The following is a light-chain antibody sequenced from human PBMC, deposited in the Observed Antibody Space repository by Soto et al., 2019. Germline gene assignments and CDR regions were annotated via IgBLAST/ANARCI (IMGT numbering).Light chain of an antibody. CDR1: SSNIGAGYD. V-gene: IGLV1-40*01. J-gene: IGLJ2*01. CDR3: QSYDSSLSVVV. CDR2: DNN. Sequence: QSVLTQPPSVSGAPGQRVTISCTGSSSNIGAGYDVHWYQQLPGTAPKLLIYDNNKRPSGVPDRFSGSKSGTSVSLAITGLQAEDEADYYCQSYDSSLSVVVFGGGTKLNVL.